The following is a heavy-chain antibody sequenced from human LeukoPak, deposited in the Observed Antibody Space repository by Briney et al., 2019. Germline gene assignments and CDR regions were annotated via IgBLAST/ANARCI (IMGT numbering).Heavy chain of an antibody. D-gene: IGHD3-10*01. CDR2: ISYDGSNK. J-gene: IGHJ5*02. CDR1: GFTFSSYG. CDR3: AKDLGLGITMVRGVIPEGFRFDP. V-gene: IGHV3-30*18. Sequence: GGSLRLSCAASGFTFSSYGMHWVRQAPGKGLEWVAVISYDGSNKYYADSVEGRFTISRDNSKNTLYLQMNSLRAEDTAVYYCAKDLGLGITMVRGVIPEGFRFDPWGQGTLVTVSS.